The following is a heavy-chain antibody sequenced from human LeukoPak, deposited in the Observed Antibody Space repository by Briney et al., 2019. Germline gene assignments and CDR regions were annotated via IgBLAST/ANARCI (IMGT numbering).Heavy chain of an antibody. CDR3: ARDRFGLLWFGDYASAHWGDAFDI. J-gene: IGHJ3*02. D-gene: IGHD3-10*01. CDR2: ISHTSNTI. CDR1: GVTFSSYT. Sequence: GGSLRLSGAASGVTFSSYTMNWVRQAPGKGLEWISYISHTSNTIYYADSVKGRFTISRDNAKNSLYLQMNSLRAEDTAVYYCARDRFGLLWFGDYASAHWGDAFDIWGQGTMVTVSS. V-gene: IGHV3-48*04.